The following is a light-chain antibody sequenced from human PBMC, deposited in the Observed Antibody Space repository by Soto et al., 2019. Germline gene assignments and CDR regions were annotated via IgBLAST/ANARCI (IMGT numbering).Light chain of an antibody. J-gene: IGLJ2*01. CDR3: RSSRSSSPPVV. CDR1: SSDVGCYNY. CDR2: DVS. V-gene: IGLV2-14*01. Sequence: QSALTQPASVSGSPGQSITISCTGTSSDVGCYNYVSWYQQHPGKAPKLMIYDVSNRPSGVYNRFSGSKSGNTASLTISRLQAEEAADYYSRSSRSSSPPVVFGGGTKLTVL.